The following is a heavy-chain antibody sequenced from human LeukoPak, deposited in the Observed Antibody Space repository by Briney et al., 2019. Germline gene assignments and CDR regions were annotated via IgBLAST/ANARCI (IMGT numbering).Heavy chain of an antibody. CDR2: INSDGSEG. Sequence: GGSLRLSCAVSGFTFSGFWMSWPRQAPGKGLEWVASINSDGSEGYYADVVKGRFTISRDNAKNSLYLQMSNLRAEDTAVYFCARGGGLDVWGQGATVTVSS. D-gene: IGHD3-16*01. J-gene: IGHJ6*02. CDR3: ARGGGLDV. V-gene: IGHV3-7*03. CDR1: GFTFSGFW.